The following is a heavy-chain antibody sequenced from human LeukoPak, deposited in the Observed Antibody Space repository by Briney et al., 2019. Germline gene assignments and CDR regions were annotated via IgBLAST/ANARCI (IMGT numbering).Heavy chain of an antibody. V-gene: IGHV3-21*01. CDR2: ISSSSSYI. D-gene: IGHD3-3*01. CDR3: ASVRDFWSGYPEYFQH. CDR1: GFTFSSYS. J-gene: IGHJ1*01. Sequence: PGGSLRLSCAASGFTFSSYSMNWVRQAPGKGLEWVSSISSSSSYIYYADSVKGRFTISRDNAKNSLYLQMNSLRAEDTAVYYCASVRDFWSGYPEYFQHWGQGTLVTVSS.